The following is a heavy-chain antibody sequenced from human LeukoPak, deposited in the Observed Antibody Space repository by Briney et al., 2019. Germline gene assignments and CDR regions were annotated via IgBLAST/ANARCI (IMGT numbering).Heavy chain of an antibody. CDR2: ISSSGSTI. CDR1: GFTFSDYY. J-gene: IGHJ6*03. Sequence: GGSLRLSCAASGFTFSDYYMSWIRQAPGKGLEWVSYISSSGSTIYYADSVKGRFTISRDNAKNSLYLQMNSLRAKDTAVYYCARVRWSYYYGSGSYYMDVWGKGTTVTISS. CDR3: ARVRWSYYYGSGSYYMDV. D-gene: IGHD3-10*01. V-gene: IGHV3-11*01.